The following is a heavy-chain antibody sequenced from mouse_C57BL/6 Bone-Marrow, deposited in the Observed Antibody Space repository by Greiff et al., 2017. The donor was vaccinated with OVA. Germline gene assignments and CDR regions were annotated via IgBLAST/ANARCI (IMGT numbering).Heavy chain of an antibody. CDR3: ARDYGSSYEAWFAY. V-gene: IGHV3-6*01. CDR1: GYSITSGYY. CDR2: ISYDGSN. J-gene: IGHJ3*01. D-gene: IGHD1-1*01. Sequence: DVKLQESGPGLVKPSQSLSLTCSVTGYSITSGYYWNWIRQFPGNKLEWMGYISYDGSNNYNPSLKNRISITRDTSKNQFFLKLNSVTTEDTATYYCARDYGSSYEAWFAYWGQVTLVTVSA.